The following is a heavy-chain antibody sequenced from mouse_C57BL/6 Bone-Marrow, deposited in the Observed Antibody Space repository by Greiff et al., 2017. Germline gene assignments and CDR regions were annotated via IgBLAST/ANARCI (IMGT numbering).Heavy chain of an antibody. CDR2: ILPGSGST. Sequence: QVQLQQSGAELMKPGASVKLSCKATGYTFTGYWIEWVKQRPGHGLEWIGEILPGSGSTNYNEKFKGKATFTADTSSNTAYMQLSSLTTEDSAIYYCAREEPITTVVAYPFDYWGQGTTLTVSS. J-gene: IGHJ2*01. CDR3: AREEPITTVVAYPFDY. V-gene: IGHV1-9*01. D-gene: IGHD1-1*01. CDR1: GYTFTGYW.